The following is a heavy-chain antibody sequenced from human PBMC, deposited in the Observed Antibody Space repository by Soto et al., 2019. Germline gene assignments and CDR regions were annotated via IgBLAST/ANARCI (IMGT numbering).Heavy chain of an antibody. CDR2: IIPIFGTA. J-gene: IGHJ6*02. D-gene: IGHD6-19*01. CDR1: RVAFSKFI. CDR3: AKVRYSSPMGYYYGMDV. V-gene: IGHV1-69*13. Sequence: GASVKVSCKASRVAFSKFIVTWVRQAPGLGLEWVGGIIPIFGTANYAQKFQGRVTITADESTSTSYMEVNNLRSEDTAVYYCAKVRYSSPMGYYYGMDVRGQGTTVTVSS.